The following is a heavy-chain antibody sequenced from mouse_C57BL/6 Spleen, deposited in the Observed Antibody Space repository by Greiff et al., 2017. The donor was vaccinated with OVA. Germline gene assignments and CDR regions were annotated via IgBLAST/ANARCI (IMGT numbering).Heavy chain of an antibody. CDR2: INHDGSST. Sequence: EVKLVESEGGLVQPGSSMKLSCTASGFTFSDYYMAWVRQVPEKGLEWVANINHDGSSTYYLDSLKSRFIISRDNVKNILYLQMSSLKSEDTATYYCARADYYPYCFDYWGQGTTLTVSS. V-gene: IGHV5-16*01. J-gene: IGHJ2*01. CDR3: ARADYYPYCFDY. D-gene: IGHD1-1*01. CDR1: GFTFSDYY.